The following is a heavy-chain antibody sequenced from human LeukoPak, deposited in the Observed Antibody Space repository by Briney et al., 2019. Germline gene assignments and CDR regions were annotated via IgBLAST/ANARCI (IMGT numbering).Heavy chain of an antibody. D-gene: IGHD5-24*01. J-gene: IGHJ6*03. V-gene: IGHV3-66*02. CDR2: IYSGGST. CDR1: GITIIRNR. CDR3: AREATAPSPFSTDYYHYIDV. Sequence: GWSLPLSCPASGITIIRNRMSWVRQAPAKGREWVGGIYSGGSTFDADSVQARFASSTDTSKNTFYLQMNSRRVADTAVYYCAREATAPSPFSTDYYHYIDVWGKGTTVTVSS.